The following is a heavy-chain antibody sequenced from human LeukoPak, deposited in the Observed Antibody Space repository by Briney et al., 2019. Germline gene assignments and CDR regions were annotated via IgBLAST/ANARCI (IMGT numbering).Heavy chain of an antibody. Sequence: RPGGSMRLSCAASGFTFSSYSMNWVRQAPGKGLEWVSSISSSSSYIYYADSVKGRFTISRDNAKNSLYLQMNSLRAEDTAVYYCARGERGLYCSSTSCYPVLGGQGTLVTVPS. CDR1: GFTFSSYS. CDR3: ARGERGLYCSSTSCYPVL. V-gene: IGHV3-21*01. J-gene: IGHJ4*02. D-gene: IGHD2-2*01. CDR2: ISSSSSYI.